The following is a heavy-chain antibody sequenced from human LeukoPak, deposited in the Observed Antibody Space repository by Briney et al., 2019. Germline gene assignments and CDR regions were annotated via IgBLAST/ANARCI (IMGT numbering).Heavy chain of an antibody. D-gene: IGHD5-24*01. J-gene: IGHJ4*02. V-gene: IGHV4-34*01. CDR3: ASHSQRVATIREYYFDY. CDR1: GGSFSGYY. CDR2: INHSGST. Sequence: PSETLSLTCAVYGGSFSGYYWSWIRQPPGKGLEWIGEINHSGSTNYNPSLKSRVTISVDTSKNQFSLKLSSVTAADTAVYYCASHSQRVATIREYYFDYWGQGTLVTVSS.